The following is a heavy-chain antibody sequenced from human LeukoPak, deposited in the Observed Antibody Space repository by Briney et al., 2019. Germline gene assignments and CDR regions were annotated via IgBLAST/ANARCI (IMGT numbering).Heavy chain of an antibody. J-gene: IGHJ4*02. CDR2: ISSSGRTI. Sequence: PGRSLSLSCEASGFTFSNYCMHWVRQAPGKGLVWVSYISSSGRTIYYADSVKGRFTISRDNAKNSLYLQMNSLRVEDTAVYYCARPSHMGYYFDYWGQATLATVSS. D-gene: IGHD1-26*01. CDR1: GFTFSNYC. CDR3: ARPSHMGYYFDY. V-gene: IGHV3-48*01.